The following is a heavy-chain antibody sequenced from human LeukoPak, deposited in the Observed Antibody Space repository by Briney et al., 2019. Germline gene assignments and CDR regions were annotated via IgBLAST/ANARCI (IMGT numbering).Heavy chain of an antibody. D-gene: IGHD3-3*01. CDR3: ARGDGGHDFWSNYPLDS. V-gene: IGHV1-69*02. CDR1: GGTFSSDS. J-gene: IGHJ4*02. Sequence: AASVKVSCKASGGTFSSDSFSWVRQAPGQGPEWMGRIIPLLGIENCAQKFQDRLTIMADKSTGTVYMELSSLRSGDTAVYYCARGDGGHDFWSNYPLDSWGQGTLVTVSS. CDR2: IIPLLGIE.